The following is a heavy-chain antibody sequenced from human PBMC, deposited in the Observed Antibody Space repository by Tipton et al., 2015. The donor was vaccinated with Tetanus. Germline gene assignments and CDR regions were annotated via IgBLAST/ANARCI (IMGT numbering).Heavy chain of an antibody. CDR3: AKRATVVGGWSENNWFDT. V-gene: IGHV3-30*18. CDR1: GFTFSSYG. CDR2: ISYDGVNK. J-gene: IGHJ5*02. D-gene: IGHD4-23*01. Sequence: SLRLSCAASGFTFSSYGMHWVRQAPGKGLEWVAVISYDGVNKYYAESVKGRFTISRDNSKHTLYLQMNSLRDEDTAVYYCAKRATVVGGWSENNWFDTWGQGTLVTVSS.